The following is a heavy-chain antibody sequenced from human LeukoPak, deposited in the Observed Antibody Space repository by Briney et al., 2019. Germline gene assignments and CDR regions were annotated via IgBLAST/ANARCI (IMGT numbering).Heavy chain of an antibody. CDR3: ARAGIPHFYYYMDV. J-gene: IGHJ6*03. CDR2: INTNTGNP. Sequence: GTSVKVSCKASGYTFSSYAMNWVRQAPGQGLEWMGWINTNTGNPTYAQGFTGRFVFSLDTSVSTAYLEISSLKAEDTAVYYSARAGIPHFYYYMDVWGKGTTVTVSS. D-gene: IGHD6-13*01. V-gene: IGHV7-4-1*02. CDR1: GYTFSSYA.